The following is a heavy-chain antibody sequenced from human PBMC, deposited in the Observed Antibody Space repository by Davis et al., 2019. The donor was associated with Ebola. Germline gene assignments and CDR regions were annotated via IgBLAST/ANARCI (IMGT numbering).Heavy chain of an antibody. V-gene: IGHV3-74*01. J-gene: IGHJ4*02. CDR2: INGDGSRT. CDR1: GFTFSSYW. Sequence: GESLKISCAASGFTFSSYWMHWVRQAPGKGLVWVSRINGDGSRTSYADSVKGRFTISRDNAKNSLYLQMNNLRVKDTAVYYCARSGYDWGQGTLVTVSS. D-gene: IGHD5-12*01. CDR3: ARSGYD.